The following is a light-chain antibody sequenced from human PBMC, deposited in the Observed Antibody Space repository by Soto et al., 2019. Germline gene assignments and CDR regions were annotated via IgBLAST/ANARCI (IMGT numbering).Light chain of an antibody. CDR2: TVS. CDR1: QGITSW. Sequence: DIQMTQSPSSVSASVGDTVAITCRASQGITSWLAWYQQKPGKAPRLLIYTVSNLQSGVPSRFSGSRSGADFTLTISSLQPEDFATYYCQQANSSPPSLTFGDGTQVQIK. V-gene: IGKV1D-12*01. J-gene: IGKJ4*01. CDR3: QQANSSPPSLT.